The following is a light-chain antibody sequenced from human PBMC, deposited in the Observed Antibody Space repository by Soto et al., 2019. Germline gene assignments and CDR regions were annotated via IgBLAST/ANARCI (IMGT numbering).Light chain of an antibody. J-gene: IGLJ1*01. CDR2: EVS. V-gene: IGLV2-14*01. CDR3: SSHTSYSTRV. Sequence: QSLLTQPASVSGSPGQSIAISCPGTSSDVGGYNYVSWYQQHPGKAPKLMIHEVSNRPSGISDRFSGSKSGNTAPLTISGLQADDEADYYCSSHTSYSTRVFGTGTKVTVL. CDR1: SSDVGGYNY.